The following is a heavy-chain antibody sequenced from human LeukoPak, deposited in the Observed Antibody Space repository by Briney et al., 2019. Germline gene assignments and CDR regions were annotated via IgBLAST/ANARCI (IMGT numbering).Heavy chain of an antibody. J-gene: IGHJ4*02. V-gene: IGHV1-69*04. CDR1: GGTFSSYA. Sequence: SVKVSCKASGGTFSSYAISWVRQAPGQGLEWMGRIIPILGIANYAQKFQGRVTITADKSTSTAYMELSSLRSEDMAVYYCAREADYYDSSGYYLVYWGQGTLVTVSS. CDR3: AREADYYDSSGYYLVY. CDR2: IIPILGIA. D-gene: IGHD3-22*01.